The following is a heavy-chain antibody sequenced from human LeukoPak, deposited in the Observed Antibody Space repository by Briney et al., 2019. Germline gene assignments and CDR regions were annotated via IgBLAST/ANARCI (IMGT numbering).Heavy chain of an antibody. V-gene: IGHV3-23*01. D-gene: IGHD3-22*01. Sequence: GGSLRLSCAASGFTFSSYAMSWVRQAPGKGLEWVSAISGSGGSTYYADSVKGRFTISRDNSKNTLYLQMNSLRAEDTAVYYCAKAITMIVVVRPYYFDYWGQGILVTVSS. J-gene: IGHJ4*02. CDR3: AKAITMIVVVRPYYFDY. CDR2: ISGSGGST. CDR1: GFTFSSYA.